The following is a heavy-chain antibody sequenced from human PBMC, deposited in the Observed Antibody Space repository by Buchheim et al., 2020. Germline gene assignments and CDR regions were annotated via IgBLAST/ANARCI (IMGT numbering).Heavy chain of an antibody. Sequence: QVQLVESGGGVVQPGRSLRLSCAASGFTFSSYGMHWVRQAPGKGLEWGAVIWYEVSNKYYADSVKGRVTISRDNSKKTLYMQMNSLRAEGTAVYYCARDQEAVAGNMDYWGQGTL. CDR1: GFTFSSYG. V-gene: IGHV3-33*01. CDR2: IWYEVSNK. CDR3: ARDQEAVAGNMDY. D-gene: IGHD6-19*01. J-gene: IGHJ4*02.